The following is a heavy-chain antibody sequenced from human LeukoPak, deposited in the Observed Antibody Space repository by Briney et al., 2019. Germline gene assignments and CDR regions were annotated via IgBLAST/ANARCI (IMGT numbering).Heavy chain of an antibody. V-gene: IGHV3-49*03. CDR3: TRGVGQQLIPPDY. D-gene: IGHD6-13*01. J-gene: IGHJ4*02. Sequence: GGSLRLSCTASGFTFGDYAMSWFRQAAGKGLEWVGFIRSKTYGGTTGYAASVKDTFTISRDDSKSVVYLQMNSLKTEDTAFYYCTRGVGQQLIPPDYWGQGTLVTVSS. CDR1: GFTFGDYA. CDR2: IRSKTYGGTT.